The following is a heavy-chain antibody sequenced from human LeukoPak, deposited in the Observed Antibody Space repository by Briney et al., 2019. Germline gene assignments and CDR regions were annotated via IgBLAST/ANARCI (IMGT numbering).Heavy chain of an antibody. CDR3: AKDRVGTFAFDI. Sequence: GGSLSLSCAASGFTFSSYAMSWVRQAPGKGLEWVSAISGSGGSTYYADSVKGRFTISRDNSKNTLYLQMNSLRAEDTAVYYCAKDRVGTFAFDIWGQGTMVTVSS. J-gene: IGHJ3*02. D-gene: IGHD1-26*01. CDR1: GFTFSSYA. V-gene: IGHV3-23*01. CDR2: ISGSGGST.